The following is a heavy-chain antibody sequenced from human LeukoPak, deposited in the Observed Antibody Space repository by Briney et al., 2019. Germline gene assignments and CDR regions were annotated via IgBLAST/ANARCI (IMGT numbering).Heavy chain of an antibody. CDR3: ARGGDWKYSSFGY. CDR1: GFTFSRYE. CDR2: ISTSGSTI. Sequence: GGSLRLSCAASGFTFSRYEMNWVRQAPGKGLEWVSFISTSGSTIFYADSVKGRFTISRDNAKNSLYLQLNSLRTEDTAVYYCARGGDWKYSSFGYWGQGTLVTVSS. D-gene: IGHD1-7*01. V-gene: IGHV3-48*03. J-gene: IGHJ4*02.